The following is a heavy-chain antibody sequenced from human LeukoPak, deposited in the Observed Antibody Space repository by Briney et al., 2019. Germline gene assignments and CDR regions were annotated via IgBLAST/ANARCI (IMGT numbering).Heavy chain of an antibody. CDR2: ISSNGGST. D-gene: IGHD2-2*01. CDR1: GFTFSSYA. CDR3: ARMAVPTDV. J-gene: IGHJ6*02. V-gene: IGHV3-64*01. Sequence: GGSLRLSCAASGFTFSSYAMHWVRRAPGKGLEYVSAISSNGGSTYYANSVKGRFTISRDNSKNTLYLQMGSLRAEDMAVYYCARMAVPTDVWGQGTTVTVSS.